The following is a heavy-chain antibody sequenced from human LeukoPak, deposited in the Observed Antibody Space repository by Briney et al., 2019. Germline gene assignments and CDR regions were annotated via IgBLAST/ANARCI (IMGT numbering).Heavy chain of an antibody. CDR3: ARDQSYYYDSSGYIFDY. D-gene: IGHD3-22*01. Sequence: GGSLRLSCAASGFTFSSYAMHWVRQAPGKGLEWVAVISYDGSNKYYADSVKGRFTISRDNSKNTLYLQMNSLRAEDTAVYYCARDQSYYYDSSGYIFDYWGQGTLVTVSS. CDR2: ISYDGSNK. J-gene: IGHJ4*02. CDR1: GFTFSSYA. V-gene: IGHV3-30*04.